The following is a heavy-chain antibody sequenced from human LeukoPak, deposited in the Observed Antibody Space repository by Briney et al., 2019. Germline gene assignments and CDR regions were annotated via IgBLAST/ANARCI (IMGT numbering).Heavy chain of an antibody. D-gene: IGHD2-8*01. Sequence: SETLSLTCTVSGGSISSSTYYWGWIRQPPGKGLEWIGSIYYSGSTYYNPSLKSRVTISVDTSRTQFSLNLSSVTAADTAVYYCARIQYCTNGVCYSYFDYWGQGTLVTVSS. CDR3: ARIQYCTNGVCYSYFDY. CDR2: IYYSGST. V-gene: IGHV4-39*01. J-gene: IGHJ4*02. CDR1: GGSISSSTYY.